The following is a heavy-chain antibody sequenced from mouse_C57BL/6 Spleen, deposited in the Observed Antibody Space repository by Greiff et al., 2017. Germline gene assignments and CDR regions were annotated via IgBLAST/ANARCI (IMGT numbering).Heavy chain of an antibody. D-gene: IGHD2-3*01. Sequence: VQLKESGPELVKPGDSVTISCKASGYSFTGYFMNWVMQSHGKSLEWIGRINPYNGDTFYNQKFKGKATLTVDKSSSKAHMELRSLTSEDSAVYYCASLYDGYSYYFDYWGQGTTLTVSS. J-gene: IGHJ2*01. CDR1: GYSFTGYF. CDR2: INPYNGDT. V-gene: IGHV1-20*01. CDR3: ASLYDGYSYYFDY.